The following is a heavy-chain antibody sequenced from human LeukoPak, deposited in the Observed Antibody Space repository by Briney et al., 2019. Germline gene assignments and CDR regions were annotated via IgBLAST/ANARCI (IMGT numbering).Heavy chain of an antibody. J-gene: IGHJ4*02. CDR3: AKRAAGATKTFDY. CDR1: GFTFSSYA. Sequence: GGSLRLSCGASGFTFSSYAMSWVRQAPGKGLEWVSGISGSGGSTYYADSVKGRLTISRDNSKNTVYLQMNSLRDEDTAVYYCAKRAAGATKTFDYWGQGTLVTVSS. V-gene: IGHV3-23*01. D-gene: IGHD1-26*01. CDR2: ISGSGGST.